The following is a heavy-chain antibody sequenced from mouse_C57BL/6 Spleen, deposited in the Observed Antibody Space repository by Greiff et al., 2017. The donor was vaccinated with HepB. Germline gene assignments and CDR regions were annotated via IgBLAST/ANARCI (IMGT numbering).Heavy chain of an antibody. D-gene: IGHD4-1*01. V-gene: IGHV1-82*01. CDR1: GYAFSSSW. Sequence: QVQLQQSGPELVKPGASVKISCKASGYAFSSSWMNWVKQRPGTGLEWIGRIYPGDGDTNYNGKFKGKATLTADKSSSTAYMQLSSLTSEDSAVYFCASQNWDDDYWGQGTTLTVSS. CDR2: IYPGDGDT. J-gene: IGHJ2*01. CDR3: ASQNWDDDY.